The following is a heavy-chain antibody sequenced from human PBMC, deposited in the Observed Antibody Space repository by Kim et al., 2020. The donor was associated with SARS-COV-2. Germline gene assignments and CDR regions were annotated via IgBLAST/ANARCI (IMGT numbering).Heavy chain of an antibody. CDR2: MSFDGSIQ. J-gene: IGHJ4*02. Sequence: GGSLRLSCAVSGFTFSNYAMNWVRQAPGKGLEWVAVMSFDGSIQFYADSVKGRFTISRDNSKNTLYLQMNSLRTEDTAVYYCAREGYSENTLGDFDYWGQGTLGTVS. CDR1: GFTFSNYA. CDR3: AREGYSENTLGDFDY. D-gene: IGHD5-12*01. V-gene: IGHV3-30*04.